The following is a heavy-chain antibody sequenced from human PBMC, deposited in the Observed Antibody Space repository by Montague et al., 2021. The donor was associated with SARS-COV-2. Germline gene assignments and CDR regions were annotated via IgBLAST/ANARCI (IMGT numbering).Heavy chain of an antibody. CDR3: ARGRQHFNMIVVVMTGGEYYFDX. Sequence: SETLSLTCAVYGGSFNDNYWSWIRQPPGKGLEWIGEINHRGTSNYNPSLKSRVSISVDTSKNQFSLYLGSVTAADTAVYYCARGRQHFNMIVVVMTGGEYYFDXWGQGTLVTVSS. V-gene: IGHV4-34*01. D-gene: IGHD3-22*01. CDR1: GGSFNDNY. J-gene: IGHJ4*02. CDR2: INHRGTS.